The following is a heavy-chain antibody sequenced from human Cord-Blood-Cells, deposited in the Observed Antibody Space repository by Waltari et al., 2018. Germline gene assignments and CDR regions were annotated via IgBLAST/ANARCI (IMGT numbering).Heavy chain of an antibody. CDR3: VAPNGSGSYDY. V-gene: IGHV3-30-3*01. CDR1: GFTFSSYA. D-gene: IGHD3-10*01. J-gene: IGHJ4*02. CDR2: ISYDGSNK. Sequence: QVQLVESGGGVVQPGRSLRLSCAASGFTFSSYAMHWVRQAPGKGLEWVAVISYDGSNKYYADSVQGRFTIARDNSKNTLYLQRNSLRAEDMAVYYCVAPNGSGSYDYWGQGTLVTVSS.